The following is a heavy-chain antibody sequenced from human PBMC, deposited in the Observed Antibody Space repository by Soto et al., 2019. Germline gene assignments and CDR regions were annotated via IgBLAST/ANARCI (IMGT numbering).Heavy chain of an antibody. CDR2: IYWDDDK. Sequence: QITLKESGPTLVKPTQTLTLTCTFSGFSLSTSGVGVGWIRQPPGKALEWLALIYWDDDKRYSPSLKSRLTITKDTSKNQLVLTMTTMDPVDTAKYYCAHGSYSGSYFGYWGQGTLVTVSS. V-gene: IGHV2-5*02. CDR1: GFSLSTSGVG. CDR3: AHGSYSGSYFGY. J-gene: IGHJ4*02. D-gene: IGHD1-26*01.